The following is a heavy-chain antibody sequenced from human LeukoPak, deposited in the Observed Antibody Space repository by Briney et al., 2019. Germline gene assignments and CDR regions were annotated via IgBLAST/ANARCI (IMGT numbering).Heavy chain of an antibody. J-gene: IGHJ4*02. CDR2: IYSGGST. D-gene: IGHD1-26*01. V-gene: IGHV3-53*01. CDR1: GFTVSSNY. CDR3: SRDPTYYLRYGYFDY. Sequence: QPGGSLRLSCAASGFTVSSNYMSWVRQAPGKGLEWVSLIYSGGSTYYADSVKGRFTISRDTSKNTLHLQMNSLRAEDTAVYYCSRDPTYYLRYGYFDYWGQGALVTVSS.